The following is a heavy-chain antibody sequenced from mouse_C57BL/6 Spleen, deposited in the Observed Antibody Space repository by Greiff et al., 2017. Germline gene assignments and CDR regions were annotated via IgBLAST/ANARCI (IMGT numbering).Heavy chain of an antibody. D-gene: IGHD1-1*01. J-gene: IGHJ2*01. CDR3: GRMEVLRVFDY. V-gene: IGHV1-72*01. CDR2: IDPNSGGT. Sequence: VQLQQPGAELVKPGASVKLSCKASGYTFTSYWMHWVKQRPGRGLAWIGRIDPNSGGTKYNEKFKSKATLTVDKPSSTAYMQLRSLTSEASAVFYGGRMEVLRVFDYWGQGTTLTVSS. CDR1: GYTFTSYW.